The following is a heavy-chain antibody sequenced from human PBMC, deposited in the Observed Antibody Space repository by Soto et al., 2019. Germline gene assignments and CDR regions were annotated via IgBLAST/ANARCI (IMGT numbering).Heavy chain of an antibody. J-gene: IGHJ3*02. CDR3: VKYYYDSSGYYGLNAFDI. V-gene: IGHV3-64D*06. D-gene: IGHD3-22*01. Sequence: GGSLRLSCLASRFTFSSYAMHWVRQAPGKGLEYVSSISSNGDSTYYADSVKGRFTISRDNSKNTMYLQMSSLRAEDTAVYYCVKYYYDSSGYYGLNAFDIWGQGTMVTVSS. CDR2: ISSNGDST. CDR1: RFTFSSYA.